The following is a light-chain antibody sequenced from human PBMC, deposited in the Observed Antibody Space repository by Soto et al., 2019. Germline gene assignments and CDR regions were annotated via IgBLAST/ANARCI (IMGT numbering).Light chain of an antibody. J-gene: IGKJ4*01. CDR1: QDISNY. Sequence: DIQMTQSPSSLSASVGDRVTITCQASQDISNYLNWYQQKPGKAPKLLIYDASNLEIGVPSRFSGSESGTDFTFTISSLQPENIATYYCQQYDNPALTFGGGTKVEIK. CDR2: DAS. V-gene: IGKV1-33*01. CDR3: QQYDNPALT.